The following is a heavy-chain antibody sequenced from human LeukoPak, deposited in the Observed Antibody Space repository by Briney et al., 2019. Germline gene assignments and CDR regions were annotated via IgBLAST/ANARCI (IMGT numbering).Heavy chain of an antibody. V-gene: IGHV1-18*01. CDR2: ISAYNGNT. Sequence: ASVKVSCKASGYTFTSYGISWVRQAPGQGLEWMGWISAYNGNTNYAQKLQGRVTMTTDTSTSTAYMELNGLRAEDTAVYYCAKGESTYYHDSSDYWGQGTLVTVSS. CDR3: AKGESTYYHDSSDY. CDR1: GYTFTSYG. D-gene: IGHD3-22*01. J-gene: IGHJ4*02.